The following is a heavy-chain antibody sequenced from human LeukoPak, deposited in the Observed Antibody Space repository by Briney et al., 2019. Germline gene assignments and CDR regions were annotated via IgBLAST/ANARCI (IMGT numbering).Heavy chain of an antibody. Sequence: GGSLRLSCTASGFTFNYYAMTWVRQAPGKGLEWVSVIYSGGSTYYADSVKGRFTISRDNPKNTLYLQMNSLRAEDTAVYYCARVTSNSGWAPDYWGQGTLVTVS. CDR2: IYSGGST. CDR3: ARVTSNSGWAPDY. J-gene: IGHJ4*02. D-gene: IGHD6-19*01. V-gene: IGHV3-66*01. CDR1: GFTFNYYA.